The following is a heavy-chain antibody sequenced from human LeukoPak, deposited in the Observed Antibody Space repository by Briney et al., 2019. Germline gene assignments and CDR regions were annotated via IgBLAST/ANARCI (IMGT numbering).Heavy chain of an antibody. CDR2: ISSSSSYI. CDR3: ARDIGVGWQQLAFDY. CDR1: GFTFSSYS. D-gene: IGHD6-13*01. V-gene: IGHV3-21*01. Sequence: GGSLRLSCAASGFTFSSYSMNWVRQAPGKGLEWVSSISSSSSYIYYADSVKGRFTISRDNAKNSLYLQMNSLRAEDTAVYYCARDIGVGWQQLAFDYWGQGTLVTVSS. J-gene: IGHJ4*02.